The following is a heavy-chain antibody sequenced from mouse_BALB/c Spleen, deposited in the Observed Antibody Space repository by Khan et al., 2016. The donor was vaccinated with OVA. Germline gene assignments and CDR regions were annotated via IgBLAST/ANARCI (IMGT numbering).Heavy chain of an antibody. Sequence: QIQLVQSGPELKKPGETVKISCKASGYTFTNYGMNWVKQAPGKGIKWMGGINTNTGEPTYAEEFKRRFAFSLETSASTAYLQINNLTTEDTATXFCAGRNYYGSNSGFVYWGQGTLVTVSA. V-gene: IGHV9-3*02. CDR1: GYTFTNYG. CDR3: AGRNYYGSNSGFVY. D-gene: IGHD1-1*01. CDR2: INTNTGEP. J-gene: IGHJ3*01.